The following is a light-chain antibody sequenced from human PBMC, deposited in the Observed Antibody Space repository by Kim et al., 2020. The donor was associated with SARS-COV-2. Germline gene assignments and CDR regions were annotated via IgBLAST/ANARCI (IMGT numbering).Light chain of an antibody. V-gene: IGKV3-20*01. CDR2: GAS. Sequence: LAPGEQAPLSCRASQSVSSRYVAWYQQKPGQAPRLLIYGASSRATGIPDRFSGSGSGTDFTLTISRLEPEDFAVYYCQQYGSSPRGFGQGTKLEI. CDR1: QSVSSRY. CDR3: QQYGSSPRG. J-gene: IGKJ2*03.